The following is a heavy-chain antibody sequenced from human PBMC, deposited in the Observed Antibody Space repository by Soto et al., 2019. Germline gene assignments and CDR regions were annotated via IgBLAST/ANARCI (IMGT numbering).Heavy chain of an antibody. J-gene: IGHJ4*02. V-gene: IGHV3-21*01. Sequence: GGSLRLSCLASGFSFNSFNMNWIRRAPGRGLEWVASISVSGDNIYYGDSMQGRFTISRDNSKRSVFLDLNSLRVEDTAVYYCARDLGLLKSMFDYWGPGTLLTV. CDR2: ISVSGDNI. CDR3: ARDLGLLKSMFDY. CDR1: GFSFNSFN. D-gene: IGHD2-8*01.